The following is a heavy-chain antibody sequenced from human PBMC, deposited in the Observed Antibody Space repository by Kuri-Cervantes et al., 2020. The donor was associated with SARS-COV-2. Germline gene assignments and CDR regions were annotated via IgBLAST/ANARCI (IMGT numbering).Heavy chain of an antibody. D-gene: IGHD4-17*01. Sequence: SETLSLTCTVSGGSISSYYWSWIRQPPGKGLEWIGYIYYSGSTNYNPYLTSRVPISVDTSKNQFSLKLSTVTAADTAVYYCARGYAYGDDGPWFDPWGQGTLVTVSS. CDR2: IYYSGST. CDR3: ARGYAYGDDGPWFDP. CDR1: GGSISSYY. J-gene: IGHJ5*02. V-gene: IGHV4-59*12.